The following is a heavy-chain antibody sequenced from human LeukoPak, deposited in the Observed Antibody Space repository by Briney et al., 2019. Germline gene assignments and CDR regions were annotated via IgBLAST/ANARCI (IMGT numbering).Heavy chain of an antibody. CDR2: ISGSGGST. V-gene: IGHV3-23*01. Sequence: GGSLRLSCAASGSTFSSYAMSWVRQAPGKGLEWVSAISGSGGSTYYADSVKGRFTISRDNSKNTLYLQMNSLRAEDTAVYYCAKAGYCSGGSCSSMDVWGQGTTVTVSS. CDR1: GSTFSSYA. CDR3: AKAGYCSGGSCSSMDV. D-gene: IGHD2-15*01. J-gene: IGHJ6*02.